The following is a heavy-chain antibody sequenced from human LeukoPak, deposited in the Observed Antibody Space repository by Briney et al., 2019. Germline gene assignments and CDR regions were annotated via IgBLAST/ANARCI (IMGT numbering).Heavy chain of an antibody. J-gene: IGHJ1*01. CDR3: ARHVSSSSWYRPSEYFQH. CDR2: IYYSGST. CDR1: GGSISSYY. D-gene: IGHD6-13*01. Sequence: SETLSPTCTVSGGSISSYYWSWIRQPPGKGLEWIGYIYYSGSTNYNPSLKSRVTISVDTSKNQFSLKLSSVTAADTAVYYCARHVSSSSWYRPSEYFQHWGQGTLVTVSS. V-gene: IGHV4-59*01.